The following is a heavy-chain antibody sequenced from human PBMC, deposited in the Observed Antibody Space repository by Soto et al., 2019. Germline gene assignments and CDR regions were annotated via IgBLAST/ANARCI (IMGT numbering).Heavy chain of an antibody. CDR1: GFTFSSYW. V-gene: IGHV3-74*01. D-gene: IGHD5-18*01. CDR3: VGDSAMVNRYYYGMDV. Sequence: GGSLRLSCAASGFTFSSYWMHWVRQAPGKGLVWVSRINSDGSSTSYADSVKGRFTISRDNAKNTLYLQMNSLRAEDTAVYYFVGDSAMVNRYYYGMDVWGQGTTVTVSS. CDR2: INSDGSST. J-gene: IGHJ6*02.